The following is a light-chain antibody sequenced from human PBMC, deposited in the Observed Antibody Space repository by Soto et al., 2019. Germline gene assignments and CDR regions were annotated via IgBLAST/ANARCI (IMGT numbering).Light chain of an antibody. V-gene: IGLV4-69*01. J-gene: IGLJ2*01. CDR2: LNSDGSH. Sequence: QPVLTQSPSASASLGASVKLTCTLSSGHSSYAIAWHQQQPEKGPRYLMKLNSDGSHSKGDGIPDRFSGSSSGAERYLTISSLQSEDEADYDCQTWGSGIHVFGGGTKLTVL. CDR3: QTWGSGIHV. CDR1: SGHSSYA.